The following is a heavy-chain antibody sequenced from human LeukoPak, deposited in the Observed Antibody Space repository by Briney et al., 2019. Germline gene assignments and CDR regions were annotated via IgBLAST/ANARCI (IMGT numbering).Heavy chain of an antibody. CDR1: GFTFSSYS. V-gene: IGHV3-21*01. Sequence: GGSLRLSCAASGFTFSSYSMNWVRQAPGKGLEWVSSISSSSSYIYYADSVKGRFTISRDNAKNSLYLQMNSLRAEDTAVYYCVRYPRVVVAADTVFGYWGQGTLVTVSS. J-gene: IGHJ4*02. D-gene: IGHD2-15*01. CDR2: ISSSSSYI. CDR3: VRYPRVVVAADTVFGY.